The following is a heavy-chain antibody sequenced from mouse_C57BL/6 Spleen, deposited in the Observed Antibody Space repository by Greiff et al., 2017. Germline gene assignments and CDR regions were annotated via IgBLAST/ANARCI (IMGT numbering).Heavy chain of an antibody. CDR2: INPGSGGT. J-gene: IGHJ3*01. CDR3: AREGYDYDERTWFAY. CDR1: GYAFTNYL. V-gene: IGHV1-54*01. D-gene: IGHD2-4*01. Sequence: QVQLQQSGAELVRPGTSVKVSCKASGYAFTNYLIEWVKQRPGQGLGWIGVINPGSGGTNYNEKFKGKATLTADKSSSTAYMQLSSLTSEDSAVYFCAREGYDYDERTWFAYWGQGTLVTVSA.